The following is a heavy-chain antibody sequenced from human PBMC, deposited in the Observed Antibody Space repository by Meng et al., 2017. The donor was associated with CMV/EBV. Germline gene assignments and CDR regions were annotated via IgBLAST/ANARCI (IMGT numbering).Heavy chain of an antibody. V-gene: IGHV3-23*01. D-gene: IGHD2/OR15-2a*01. J-gene: IGHJ4*02. CDR1: GFTFSSYA. Sequence: GESLKISCAASGFTFSSYAMSWVRQAPGKGLEWVSAISASGGDTYYADSVKGRFIISRDNSKNTLYLQMNSLRAEDTAVYYCAKGYQVLLYGAGWGRGTLVTVSS. CDR3: AKGYQVLLYGAG. CDR2: ISASGGDT.